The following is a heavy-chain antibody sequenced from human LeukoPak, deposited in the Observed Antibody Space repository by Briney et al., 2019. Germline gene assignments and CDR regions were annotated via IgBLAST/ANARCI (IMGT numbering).Heavy chain of an antibody. CDR3: ARFYGDYSNWFDP. J-gene: IGHJ5*02. D-gene: IGHD4-17*01. V-gene: IGHV4-39*07. Sequence: SETLSLTCTVSGGSISSGNYYWGWIRQPPGKGLEWIGTMFYSGSTYYNPSLKSRVTLSVDTSKNQFSLKLSSVTAADTAVYYCARFYGDYSNWFDPWGQGTLVTVSS. CDR2: MFYSGST. CDR1: GGSISSGNYY.